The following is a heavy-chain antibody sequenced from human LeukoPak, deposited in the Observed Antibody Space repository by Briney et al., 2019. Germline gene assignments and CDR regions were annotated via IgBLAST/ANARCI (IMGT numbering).Heavy chain of an antibody. V-gene: IGHV3-23*01. D-gene: IGHD3-22*01. CDR1: GFTFSSYA. J-gene: IGHJ4*02. CDR2: ISGSGGST. Sequence: GGSLRLSCAASGFTFSSYAMSWVRQAPGKGLEWVSAISGSGGSTYYADSVKGRFTISRDNSKNTLYLQMNSLRAEDTAVYYCAKDPVADYYDSSGPPYYFDYWGQGTLVTVSS. CDR3: AKDPVADYYDSSGPPYYFDY.